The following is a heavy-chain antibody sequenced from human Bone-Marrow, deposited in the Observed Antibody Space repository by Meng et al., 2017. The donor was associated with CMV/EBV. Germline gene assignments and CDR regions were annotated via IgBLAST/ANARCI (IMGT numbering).Heavy chain of an antibody. V-gene: IGHV1-2*02. CDR2: INPYSGGT. CDR3: AKNQRRALFNSASGCDY. Sequence: ASVKVSCKASGYTFSDYYMHWVRQAPGQGLEWMGWINPYSGGTNYAQKFQDRVTMTRDTSISTAYMELSRLRSDDTAIYSCAKNQRRALFNSASGCDYWGQGTVVTVSS. D-gene: IGHD2-21*01. J-gene: IGHJ4*02. CDR1: GYTFSDYY.